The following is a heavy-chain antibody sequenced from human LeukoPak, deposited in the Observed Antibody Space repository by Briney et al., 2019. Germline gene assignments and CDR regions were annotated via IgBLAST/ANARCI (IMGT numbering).Heavy chain of an antibody. V-gene: IGHV4-39*07. CDR2: IYYSGTT. CDR1: GDSIGSNSFY. CDR3: AKIAVAGTGWFDP. D-gene: IGHD6-19*01. J-gene: IGHJ5*02. Sequence: PSETLSLTCNVSGDSIGSNSFYWGWIRQSPGKGLEWIGNIYYSGTTNYNPSLKNRVTISVDTSKNQFSLKLSSVTAADTAVYYCAKIAVAGTGWFDPWGQGTLVTASS.